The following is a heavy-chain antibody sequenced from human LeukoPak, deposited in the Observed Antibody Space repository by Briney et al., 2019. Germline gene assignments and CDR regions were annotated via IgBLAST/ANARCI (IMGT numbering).Heavy chain of an antibody. J-gene: IGHJ4*02. Sequence: GGSLRLSCAASGFTFSSYGMHWVHQSPGKGLEWVSFIGTSSTYIYYADSVKGRFTISRDNAKNSLYLQMNSLRAEDTAVYYCARDRGQWLIDYWGQGTLVTVSS. CDR3: ARDRGQWLIDY. CDR2: IGTSSTYI. D-gene: IGHD6-19*01. CDR1: GFTFSSYG. V-gene: IGHV3-21*01.